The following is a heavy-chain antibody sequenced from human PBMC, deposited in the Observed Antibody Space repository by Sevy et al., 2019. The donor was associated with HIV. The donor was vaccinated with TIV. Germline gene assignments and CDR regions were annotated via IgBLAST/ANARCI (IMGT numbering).Heavy chain of an antibody. J-gene: IGHJ6*02. CDR3: ARVRDDSAVVPAVRLYYQYGMDV. CDR2: IIPIFGRG. V-gene: IGHV1-69*13. Sequence: ASVKVSCKTSGGTFSRHAISWVRQAPGQGLEWMGGIIPIFGRGNYAQQFQGRVTITAVESTSTAYMELSSLRSDDTAVYYCARVRDDSAVVPAVRLYYQYGMDVWGQGTTVTVSS. CDR1: GGTFSRHA. D-gene: IGHD2-2*01.